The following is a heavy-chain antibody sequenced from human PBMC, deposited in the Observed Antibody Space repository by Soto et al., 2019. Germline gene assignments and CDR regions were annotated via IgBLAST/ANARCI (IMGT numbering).Heavy chain of an antibody. CDR3: TTARGWYSLGVLAFDI. CDR2: IKSKTDGGTT. J-gene: IGHJ3*02. CDR1: GFTFTSFA. Sequence: GGSLRLSCAASGFTFTSFAVSWVRQAPGKGLEWVGRIKSKTDGGTTDYAAPVKGRFTISRDDSKNTLYLQMNSLKTEDTAVYYCTTARGWYSLGVLAFDIWGQGTMVTVSS. D-gene: IGHD6-19*01. V-gene: IGHV3-15*01.